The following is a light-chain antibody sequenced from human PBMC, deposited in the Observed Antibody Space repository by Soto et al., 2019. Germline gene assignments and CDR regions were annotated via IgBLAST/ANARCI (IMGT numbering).Light chain of an antibody. CDR2: GAS. CDR1: QSVSSSY. CDR3: QQYGSSPRT. V-gene: IGKV3-20*01. J-gene: IGKJ5*01. Sequence: EIVLTHSPGTLSLSPCERATLSFSASQSVSSSYLAWYQQKPGQAPRLLIYGASSRATGIPDRFSGSGSGTDFTLTISRLEPEDFAVYYCQQYGSSPRTFGQGTRLEIK.